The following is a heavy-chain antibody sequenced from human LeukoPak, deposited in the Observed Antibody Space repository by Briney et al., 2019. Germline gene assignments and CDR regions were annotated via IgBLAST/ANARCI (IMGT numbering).Heavy chain of an antibody. CDR2: INPNSGGT. Sequence: EASVKVSCKASGYTFTGYYMHWVRQAPGQGLEWMGWINPNSGGTNYAQKFQGRVTMTRDTSISTAYMELSRLRSDDTAVYYCAREERNYYGSGSYALDYWGQGTLVTVSS. CDR1: GYTFTGYY. D-gene: IGHD3-10*01. CDR3: AREERNYYGSGSYALDY. V-gene: IGHV1-2*02. J-gene: IGHJ4*02.